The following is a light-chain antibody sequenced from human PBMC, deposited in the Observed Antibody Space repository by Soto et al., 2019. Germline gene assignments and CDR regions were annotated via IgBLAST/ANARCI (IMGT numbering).Light chain of an antibody. V-gene: IGLV2-8*01. CDR1: RSDVGTYNY. CDR3: SSYAGRNNFYV. Sequence: QSVLTQPPSASGSPGQSVTISFTGTRSDVGTYNYVSWYQQHPGKAPKLIIYEVSKRPSGVPDRFSGSKSGNTASLTVSGLQAEDEADYYCSSYAGRNNFYVFGTGTK. J-gene: IGLJ1*01. CDR2: EVS.